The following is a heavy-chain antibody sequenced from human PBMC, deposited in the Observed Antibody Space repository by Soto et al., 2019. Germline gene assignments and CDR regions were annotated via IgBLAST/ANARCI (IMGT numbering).Heavy chain of an antibody. CDR2: IKEDGSEK. CDR3: ARDRGWEPSQEGFDY. D-gene: IGHD1-26*01. CDR1: GFTLSSYC. V-gene: IGHV3-7*03. J-gene: IGHJ4*02. Sequence: GGSLRLSCQVSGFTLSSYCMTWVRQAPGNGLEWVASIKEDGSEKYYVDSVKGRFTIYRDNAKNSLYLQMNSLRVVDTAVYYCARDRGWEPSQEGFDYWGEGTLVTVSS.